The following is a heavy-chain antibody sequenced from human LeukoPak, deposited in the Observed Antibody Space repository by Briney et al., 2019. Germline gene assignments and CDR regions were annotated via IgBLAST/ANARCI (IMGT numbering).Heavy chain of an antibody. CDR3: ARDYSSSSSQRVNWFDP. D-gene: IGHD6-6*01. J-gene: IGHJ5*02. Sequence: ASVKVSCKASEYTFTGYYMHWVRQAPGQGLEWMGWINPNSGGTNYAQKFQGRVTMTRDTSISTAYMELSRLRSDDTAVYYCARDYSSSSSQRVNWFDPWGQGTLVTVSS. CDR2: INPNSGGT. CDR1: EYTFTGYY. V-gene: IGHV1-2*02.